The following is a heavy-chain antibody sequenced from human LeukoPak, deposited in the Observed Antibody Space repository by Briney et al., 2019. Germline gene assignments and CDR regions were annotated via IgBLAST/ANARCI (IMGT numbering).Heavy chain of an antibody. CDR1: GGSISSYY. CDR2: IYYSGST. Sequence: PSETLSLTCTVSGGSISSYYWSWIRQPPGKGLEWIGYIYYSGSTNYNPSLKSRVTISVDTSKNQFSLKLSSVTAADTAVYYCARREGYYGSGSPYDYWGQGTLVTVSS. J-gene: IGHJ4*02. D-gene: IGHD3-10*01. V-gene: IGHV4-59*01. CDR3: ARREGYYGSGSPYDY.